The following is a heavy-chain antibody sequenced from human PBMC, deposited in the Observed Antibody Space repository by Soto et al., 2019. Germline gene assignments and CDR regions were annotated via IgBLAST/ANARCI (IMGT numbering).Heavy chain of an antibody. V-gene: IGHV4-34*01. CDR1: GESFSGDD. CDR2: INHSEST. D-gene: IGHD3-3*01. J-gene: IGHJ6*02. Sequence: PSETLSLTCAVYGESFSGDDWSWIRQPPPKGLEWVGEINHSESTNYNPTLKSRGTISVDTSTNQFSLTLSSVTATDTAVYYCSRGRLVLRFLGWDQRPPLDYNRGMDVWGQGTTVTVSS. CDR3: SRGRLVLRFLGWDQRPPLDYNRGMDV.